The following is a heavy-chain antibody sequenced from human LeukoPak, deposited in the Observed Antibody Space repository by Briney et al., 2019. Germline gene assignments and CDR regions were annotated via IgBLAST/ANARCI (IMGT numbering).Heavy chain of an antibody. D-gene: IGHD4-17*01. J-gene: IGHJ4*02. CDR3: AYGKYYFDY. CDR2: IYPGDSDT. V-gene: IGHV5-51*01. CDR1: GYSFTSNW. Sequence: GESLQISCKRSGYSFTSNWIAWVRQLPGKGLEWMGIIYPGDSDTTYSPSFQGQVTISADKSISTAYLQWSSLRASDTAMYYCAYGKYYFDYWGQGTLVTVSS.